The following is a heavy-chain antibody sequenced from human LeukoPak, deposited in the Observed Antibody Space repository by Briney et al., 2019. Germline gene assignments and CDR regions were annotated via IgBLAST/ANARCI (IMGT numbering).Heavy chain of an antibody. V-gene: IGHV4-39*07. Sequence: SETLSLTCTVSGGSISSSSYYWGWIRQPPGKGLEWIGSIYYSGSTYYNPSLKSRVTISVDTSKNQFSLKLSSVTAADTAVYYCARAGRRGSGFAFDYWGQGTLATVSS. J-gene: IGHJ4*02. CDR2: IYYSGST. CDR3: ARAGRRGSGFAFDY. D-gene: IGHD5-12*01. CDR1: GGSISSSSYY.